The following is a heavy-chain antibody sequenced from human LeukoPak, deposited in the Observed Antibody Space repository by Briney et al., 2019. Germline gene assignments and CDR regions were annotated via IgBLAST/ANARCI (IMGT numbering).Heavy chain of an antibody. J-gene: IGHJ5*02. CDR2: IRYDGSNK. CDR3: AKDLEQQLVLYWFDP. D-gene: IGHD6-13*01. Sequence: GGSLRLSCAASGFTFSSYGMHWVRQAPGKGLEWVAFIRYDGSNKYYADSVKGRFTISRDNSKNTLYLQMNSLRAEDTAVYYCAKDLEQQLVLYWFDPWGQGTLVTVSS. CDR1: GFTFSSYG. V-gene: IGHV3-30*02.